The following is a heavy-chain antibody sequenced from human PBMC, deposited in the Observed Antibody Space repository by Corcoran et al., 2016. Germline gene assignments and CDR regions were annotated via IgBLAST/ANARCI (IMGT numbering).Heavy chain of an antibody. CDR1: GYTFTSYY. J-gene: IGHJ6*02. V-gene: IGHV1-46*01. CDR2: INPRGGST. D-gene: IGHD3-3*01. Sequence: QVQLVQSGAEVKKPGASVKVSCKASGYTFTSYYMHWVRQDPGKGLEWMGIINPRGGSTSYEQKFQGRVTMTRDTSTSTVYMELRSLSSEDKAVYYCARDPVKDDFSPLNGMDVLGPGTTVTVSS. CDR3: ARDPVKDDFSPLNGMDV.